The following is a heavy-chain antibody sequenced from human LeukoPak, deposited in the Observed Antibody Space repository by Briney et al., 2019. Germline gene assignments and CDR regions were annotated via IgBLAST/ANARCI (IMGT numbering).Heavy chain of an antibody. CDR1: GGSISSGDYY. J-gene: IGHJ6*02. V-gene: IGHV4-30-4*01. Sequence: SETLSLTCTVSGGSISSGDYYWSWIRQPPGKGLEWIGYIYYSGSTYYNPPLKSRVTISVDTSKNQFSLKLSSVTAADTAVYYCARLVVTRAYYYYGMDVWGQGTTVTVSS. CDR3: ARLVVTRAYYYYGMDV. CDR2: IYYSGST. D-gene: IGHD4-23*01.